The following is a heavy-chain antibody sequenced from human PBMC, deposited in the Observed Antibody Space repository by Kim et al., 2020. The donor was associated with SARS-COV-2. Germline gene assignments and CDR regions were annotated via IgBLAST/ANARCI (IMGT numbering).Heavy chain of an antibody. V-gene: IGHV4-34*01. J-gene: IGHJ4*02. D-gene: IGHD4-17*01. CDR3: ARGMTTVTTFTFDY. Sequence: NPSLKSRVTISVDTSKNQFSLKLSSVTAADTAVYYCARGMTTVTTFTFDYWGQGTLVTVSS.